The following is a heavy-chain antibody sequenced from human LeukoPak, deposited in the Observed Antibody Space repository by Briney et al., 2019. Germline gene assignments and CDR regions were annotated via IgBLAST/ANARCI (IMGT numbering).Heavy chain of an antibody. CDR2: ISYDGSNK. CDR1: GFTFSSYG. Sequence: PGGSLRLSCAASGFTFSSYGMHWVRQAPGKGLEWVAVISYDGSNKYYADSVKGRFTISRDNAKNSLYLQMNSLRAEDTAVYYCARDQVPPVYWGQGTLVTVSS. D-gene: IGHD1-1*01. J-gene: IGHJ4*02. CDR3: ARDQVPPVY. V-gene: IGHV3-30*03.